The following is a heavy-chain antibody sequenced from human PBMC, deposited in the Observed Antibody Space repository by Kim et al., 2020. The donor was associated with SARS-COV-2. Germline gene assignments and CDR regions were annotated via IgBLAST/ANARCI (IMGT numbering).Heavy chain of an antibody. D-gene: IGHD2-2*01. Sequence: ASVKVSCKASGYTFTNYAMHWVRQAPGQSLEWIGWINAGHGDIKYSQKFHGRVTITRDTSASTAYMELSSLISEDTAIYYCARDDTYQLLSNYYYTGMDVWGQGTTVTVTS. CDR1: GYTFTNYA. CDR2: INAGHGDI. CDR3: ARDDTYQLLSNYYYTGMDV. J-gene: IGHJ6*02. V-gene: IGHV1-3*01.